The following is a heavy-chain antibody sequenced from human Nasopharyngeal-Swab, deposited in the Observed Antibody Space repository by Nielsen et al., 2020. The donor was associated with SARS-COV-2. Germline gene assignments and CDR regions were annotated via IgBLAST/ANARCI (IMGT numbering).Heavy chain of an antibody. Sequence: SLKISCAASGFRFDDYAMHWVRQAPGKGLEWVSGISWHSGSIGYADSVKGRFTISRDNAKNSLYLQMNSLRAEDTALYYCAKDFFYGDAGDWYFDLWGRGTLVTVSS. CDR2: ISWHSGSI. V-gene: IGHV3-9*01. D-gene: IGHD4-17*01. CDR1: GFRFDDYA. J-gene: IGHJ2*01. CDR3: AKDFFYGDAGDWYFDL.